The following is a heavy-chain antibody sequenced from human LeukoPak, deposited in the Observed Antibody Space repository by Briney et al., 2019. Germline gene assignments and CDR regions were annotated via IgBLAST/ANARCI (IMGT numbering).Heavy chain of an antibody. CDR1: GYTFTGYY. V-gene: IGHV1-2*02. J-gene: IGHJ3*02. CDR3: ARDSVAGTKAFDI. Sequence: ASVKVSCKASGYTFTGYYMHWVRQAPGQGLEWMGWINPNSGGTNYAQKFQGRVTMTRDTSISTAYMELSRLRSDDTAVYYCARDSVAGTKAFDIWGQGTMVTVSS. D-gene: IGHD6-19*01. CDR2: INPNSGGT.